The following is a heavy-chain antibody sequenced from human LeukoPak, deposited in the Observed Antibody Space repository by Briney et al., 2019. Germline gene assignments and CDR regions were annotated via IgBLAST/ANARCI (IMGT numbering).Heavy chain of an antibody. CDR1: SGSISSYY. CDR3: AGDYGI. Sequence: SELLSLTCIVCSGSISSYYWGWIRQPPGKGLEWIGYIYYSGSTNYNPSLKSRVTISVDTSKNQFSLKLSSVTAADTAVYYCAGDYGIWGQGTLVTVSS. J-gene: IGHJ4*02. V-gene: IGHV4-59*01. D-gene: IGHD1-26*01. CDR2: IYYSGST.